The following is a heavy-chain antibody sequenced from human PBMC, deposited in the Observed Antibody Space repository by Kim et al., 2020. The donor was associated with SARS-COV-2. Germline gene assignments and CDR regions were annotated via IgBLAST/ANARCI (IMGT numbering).Heavy chain of an antibody. V-gene: IGHV3-30*07. J-gene: IGHJ4*02. D-gene: IGHD3-10*01. CDR3: ARDRGHIMVRGVITAIDY. Sequence: KGRFTISRDNSKNTLYRQMNSLRAEDTAVYYCARDRGHIMVRGVITAIDYWGQGTLVTVSS.